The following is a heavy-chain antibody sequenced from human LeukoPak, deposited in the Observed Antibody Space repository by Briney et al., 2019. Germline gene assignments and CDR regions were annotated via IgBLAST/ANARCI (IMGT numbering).Heavy chain of an antibody. Sequence: GGSLRPSCAASGFTFSRHWMHWLGLAPGKGLEWVAVISYDGSNKYYADSVKGRFTISRDNSKNTLYLQMNSLRAEDTAVYFCDRDLRGNCDYWGQGTLVTVSS. CDR3: DRDLRGNCDY. CDR1: GFTFSRHW. D-gene: IGHD2-15*01. J-gene: IGHJ4*02. V-gene: IGHV3-30*03. CDR2: ISYDGSNK.